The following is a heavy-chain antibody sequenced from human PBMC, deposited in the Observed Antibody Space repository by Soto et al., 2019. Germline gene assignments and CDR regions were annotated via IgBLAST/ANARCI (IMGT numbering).Heavy chain of an antibody. CDR3: ARADYDYVWGSYRYTRTFDY. V-gene: IGHV3-11*01. CDR1: GFTFSDYY. D-gene: IGHD3-16*02. J-gene: IGHJ4*02. Sequence: QVQLVESGGGLVKPGGSLRLSCAASGFTFSDYYMSWIRQAPGKGLEWVSYISSSGSTIYYADSVKGRFTISRDNAKNSXYXQMNSLRAEDTAVYYCARADYDYVWGSYRYTRTFDYWGQGTLVTVSS. CDR2: ISSSGSTI.